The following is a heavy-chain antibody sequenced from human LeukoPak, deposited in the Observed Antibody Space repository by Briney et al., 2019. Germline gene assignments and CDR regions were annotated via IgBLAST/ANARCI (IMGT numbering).Heavy chain of an antibody. CDR2: INPNSGGT. CDR1: GYTFTGYY. CDR3: ARTMARYAFFDY. V-gene: IGHV1-2*02. D-gene: IGHD4/OR15-4a*01. J-gene: IGHJ4*02. Sequence: ASVKVSCKASGYTFTGYYMHWVRQAPRQGLEWMGWINPNSGGTNYAQKFQGRVTMTRDTSISTAYMELSRLRSDDTAVYYCARTMARYAFFDYWGQGTLVTVSS.